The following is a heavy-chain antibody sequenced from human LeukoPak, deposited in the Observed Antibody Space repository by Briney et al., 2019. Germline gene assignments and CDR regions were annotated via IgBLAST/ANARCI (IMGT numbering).Heavy chain of an antibody. CDR3: ARTSSSWYPPGYFDY. D-gene: IGHD6-13*01. CDR1: GGSISSYY. Sequence: SETLSLTCTVSGGSISSYYWSWIRQPPGKGLEWIGYIYYSGSTNYNPSLKSRVTISVDTSKNQFSLKLSSVTAADTAVYYCARTSSSWYPPGYFDYWGQGTLVTVSS. CDR2: IYYSGST. V-gene: IGHV4-59*01. J-gene: IGHJ4*02.